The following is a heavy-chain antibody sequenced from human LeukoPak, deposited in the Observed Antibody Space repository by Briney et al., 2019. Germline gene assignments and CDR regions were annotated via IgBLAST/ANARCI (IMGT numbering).Heavy chain of an antibody. Sequence: ASVKVSCKASGYTFTSYGISWVRQAPGQGLEWMGWISAYNGNTNYAQKIQGRVTMTTDTSTSTAYMELRSLRSDDTVVYYCARRHYDYVWGSPYNSYYFDYWGQGTLVTVSS. CDR3: ARRHYDYVWGSPYNSYYFDY. J-gene: IGHJ4*02. V-gene: IGHV1-18*01. CDR2: ISAYNGNT. D-gene: IGHD3-16*01. CDR1: GYTFTSYG.